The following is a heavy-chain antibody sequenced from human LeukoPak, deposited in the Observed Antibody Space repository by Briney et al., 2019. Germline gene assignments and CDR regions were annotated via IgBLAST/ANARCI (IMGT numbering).Heavy chain of an antibody. J-gene: IGHJ6*03. CDR2: ISSSSSTI. V-gene: IGHV3-48*04. CDR1: GFTFSSYS. D-gene: IGHD6-13*01. CDR3: ARDYVFTSSWAYYYYYYMDV. Sequence: GGSLRLSCAASGFTFSSYSMNWVRRAPGKGLEWVSYISSSSSTIYYADSVKGRFTISRDNVKNSLYLQMNSLRAEDTAVYYCARDYVFTSSWAYYYYYYMDVWGKGTTVTVSS.